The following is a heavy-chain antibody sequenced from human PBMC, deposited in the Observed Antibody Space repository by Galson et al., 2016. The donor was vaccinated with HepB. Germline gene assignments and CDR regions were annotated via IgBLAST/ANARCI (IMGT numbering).Heavy chain of an antibody. D-gene: IGHD4-23*01. CDR2: ISNSGGST. Sequence: SLRLSCAASGFTFSDYAMNWVRQAPGKGLEWASVISNSGGSTYYADSVKGRFTISRDNGKKSLYLQMNSMRAEDTAVYYCASLSVGPSSDYWGQGTLVTVSS. V-gene: IGHV3-23*01. CDR3: ASLSVGPSSDY. J-gene: IGHJ4*02. CDR1: GFTFSDYA.